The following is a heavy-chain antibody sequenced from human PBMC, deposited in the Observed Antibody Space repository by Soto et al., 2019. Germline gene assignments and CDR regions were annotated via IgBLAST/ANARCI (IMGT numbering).Heavy chain of an antibody. CDR1: GGSFSGYY. J-gene: IGHJ4*02. CDR3: ARGPLNGPNDILTGYYTWNYFDY. V-gene: IGHV4-34*01. Sequence: ETLSLTCAVYGGSFSGYYWSWIRQPPGKGLEWIGEINHSGSTNYNPSLKSRVTISVDTSKNQFSLKLSSVTAADTAVYYCARGPLNGPNDILTGYYTWNYFDYWGQGTLVTVSS. CDR2: INHSGST. D-gene: IGHD3-9*01.